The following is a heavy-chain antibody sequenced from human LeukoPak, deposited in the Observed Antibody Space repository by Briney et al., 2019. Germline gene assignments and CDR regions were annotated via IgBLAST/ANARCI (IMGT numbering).Heavy chain of an antibody. Sequence: PGGSLRLSCAASGFTFSSYAMSWVRQAPGKGLEWIASGDYSGGTYYNPSLKSRVTISVDRSKNQFSLKLSSVTAADTAVYYCARARTYYYDSGGYYLRAYYYYGMDVWGQGTTVTVSS. CDR3: ARARTYYYDSGGYYLRAYYYYGMDV. V-gene: IGHV4-39*07. CDR2: GDYSGGT. D-gene: IGHD3-22*01. J-gene: IGHJ6*02. CDR1: GFTFSSYA.